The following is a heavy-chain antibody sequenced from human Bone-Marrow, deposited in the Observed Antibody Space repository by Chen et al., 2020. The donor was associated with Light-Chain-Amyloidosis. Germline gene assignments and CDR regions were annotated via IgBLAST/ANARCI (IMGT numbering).Heavy chain of an antibody. D-gene: IGHD3-10*01. Sequence: EVQLVESGGGLVQPGGSLRLSCATSGFNFSSFGMSWVRQAPGKGLEWLSTVRGSTVSTYYPGAVNGRFIISRDTPKSTLYLQMESLNAGDTAGYFCTRKGGYFDFWGQGSLVTVTS. J-gene: IGHJ4*02. CDR3: TRKGGYFDF. CDR2: VRGSTVST. V-gene: IGHV3-23*04. CDR1: GFNFSSFG.